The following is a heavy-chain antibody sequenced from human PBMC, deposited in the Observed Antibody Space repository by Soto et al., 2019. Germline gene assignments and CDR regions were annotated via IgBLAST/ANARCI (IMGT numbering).Heavy chain of an antibody. CDR1: GFTFSTFS. CDR3: ARDLGWAFDS. CDR2: IIGGGRPI. V-gene: IGHV3-48*02. D-gene: IGHD6-19*01. J-gene: IGHJ4*02. Sequence: EVQLVESGGGSVQPGGSLRLSCAASGFTFSTFSMNWVRQAPGRGLEWISYIIGGGRPISYAYSVKGRFTISRDNAKNSLYLQMDSLTDEDTAVYYCARDLGWAFDSWGQGTLVTVSS.